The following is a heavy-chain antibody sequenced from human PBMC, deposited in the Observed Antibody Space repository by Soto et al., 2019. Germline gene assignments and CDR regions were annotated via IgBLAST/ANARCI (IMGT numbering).Heavy chain of an antibody. CDR2: ISYDGSNK. J-gene: IGHJ6*02. D-gene: IGHD6-6*01. CDR1: GFTFSSYA. V-gene: IGHV3-30-3*01. CDR3: ARIADSSSSRYYYYGMDV. Sequence: GGSLRLSCAASGFTFSSYAMHWVRQAPGKGLEWVAVISYDGSNKYYADSVKGQFTISRDNSKNTLYLQMNSLRAEDTAVYYCARIADSSSSRYYYYGMDVWGQGTTVTVSS.